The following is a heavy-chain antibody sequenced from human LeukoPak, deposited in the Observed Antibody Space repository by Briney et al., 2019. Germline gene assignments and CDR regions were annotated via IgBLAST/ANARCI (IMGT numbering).Heavy chain of an antibody. V-gene: IGHV3-7*01. D-gene: IGHD4-11*01. CDR1: GFTFSSYW. Sequence: GGSLRLSCAASGFTFSSYWMSWVRQAPGKGLEWVANIKQDGSEKYYVDSVKGRFTISRDNAKNSLYLQMNSLRAEDTAVYYCARETHTNYSDYRSYYYGMDVWGQGTTVTVSS. CDR3: ARETHTNYSDYRSYYYGMDV. CDR2: IKQDGSEK. J-gene: IGHJ6*02.